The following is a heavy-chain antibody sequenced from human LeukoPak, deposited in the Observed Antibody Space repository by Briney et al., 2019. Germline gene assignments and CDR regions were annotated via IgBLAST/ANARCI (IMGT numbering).Heavy chain of an antibody. D-gene: IGHD2-15*01. CDR3: ARVAASKPYYYYYGMDV. Sequence: GESLKISCKGSGYSFTSYCIGWVRQMPGKGLEWMGIIYPGDSDTRYSPSFQGQVTISADKSISTAYLQWSSLKASDTAMYYCARVAASKPYYYYYGMDVWGQGTTVTVSS. J-gene: IGHJ6*02. CDR2: IYPGDSDT. V-gene: IGHV5-51*01. CDR1: GYSFTSYC.